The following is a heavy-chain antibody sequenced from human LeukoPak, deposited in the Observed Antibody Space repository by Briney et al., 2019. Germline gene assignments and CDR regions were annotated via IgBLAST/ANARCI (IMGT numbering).Heavy chain of an antibody. V-gene: IGHV4-39*07. CDR2: IYSSGNT. Sequence: SETLSLTCAVSGASISSSNYYWGWVRQSPGKGLEWIGNIYSSGNTYYNASLKSRVTMYIDTSKNQFSLKLSSVTAADTAVYYCARSSYYYGADAYDIWGQGTMVTVSS. D-gene: IGHD3-10*01. J-gene: IGHJ3*02. CDR3: ARSSYYYGADAYDI. CDR1: GASISSSNYY.